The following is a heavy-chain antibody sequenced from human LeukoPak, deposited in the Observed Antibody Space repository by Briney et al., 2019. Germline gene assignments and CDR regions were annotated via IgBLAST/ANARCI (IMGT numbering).Heavy chain of an antibody. J-gene: IGHJ4*02. CDR3: ASSGYYGTTPDYGPDY. V-gene: IGHV3-7*01. D-gene: IGHD3-22*01. CDR1: GYTFSCYW. CDR2: IKQDGSEK. Sequence: GGCVRLSCAASGYTFSCYWMSWVRQAPGKGLEWVANIKQDGSEKYYVDSVKGRFTISRDNAKNSLYLQMNSLRAEDTAVYYCASSGYYGTTPDYGPDYWGQGTLVTVSS.